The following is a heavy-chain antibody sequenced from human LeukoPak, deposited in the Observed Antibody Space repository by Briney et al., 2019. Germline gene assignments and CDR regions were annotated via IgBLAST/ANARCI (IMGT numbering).Heavy chain of an antibody. V-gene: IGHV4-34*01. CDR2: INHSGST. CDR1: GGSFSGYY. D-gene: IGHD6-13*01. J-gene: IGHJ3*01. Sequence: SETLSLTCAVYGGSFSGYYWSWIRQPPGKGLEWIGEINHSGSTNYNPSLKSRVTISVDTSKNQFSLKLSSVTAADTAVYYRARGLSRIRIAAAGTARAFDVWGQGTMVTVSS. CDR3: ARGLSRIRIAAAGTARAFDV.